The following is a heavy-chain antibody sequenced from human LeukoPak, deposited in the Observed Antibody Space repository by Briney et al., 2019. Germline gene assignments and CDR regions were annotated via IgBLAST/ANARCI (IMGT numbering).Heavy chain of an antibody. J-gene: IGHJ4*02. CDR2: INHSGST. V-gene: IGHV4-34*01. Sequence: PSETLSLTCAVYGGSFSGYYWSWIRQPPGKGLEWIGEINHSGSTNYNPSLKSRVTISVDTSKNQFSLKLSSVTAADTAVYYCARDEGGESFDYWGQGTLVTVSS. D-gene: IGHD4-17*01. CDR1: GGSFSGYY. CDR3: ARDEGGESFDY.